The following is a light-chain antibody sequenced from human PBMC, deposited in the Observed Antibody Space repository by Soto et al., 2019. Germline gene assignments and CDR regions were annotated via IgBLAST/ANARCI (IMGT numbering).Light chain of an antibody. J-gene: IGKJ4*01. CDR3: QQYNSWPLT. CDR2: DIF. V-gene: IGKV3D-15*01. Sequence: EIVLTQSPATLSLSPGERVTLSCSASQSVNNYIAWYQQKPGQAPRLVIYDIFTRATGVPTRISGSGSGTEFTLTISSLQSEDFAVYYCQQYNSWPLTFGGGTKVDIK. CDR1: QSVNNY.